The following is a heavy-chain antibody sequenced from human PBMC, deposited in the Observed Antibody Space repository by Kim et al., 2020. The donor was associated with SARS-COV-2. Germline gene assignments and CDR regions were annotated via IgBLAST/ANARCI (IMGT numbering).Heavy chain of an antibody. Sequence: DGAPFYAASVKGRFTISRDSYNNTLYLQMNSLRVEDTAVYYCARLDWFDPWGQGTLVTVSS. J-gene: IGHJ5*02. V-gene: IGHV3-66*04. CDR3: ARLDWFDP. CDR2: DGAP.